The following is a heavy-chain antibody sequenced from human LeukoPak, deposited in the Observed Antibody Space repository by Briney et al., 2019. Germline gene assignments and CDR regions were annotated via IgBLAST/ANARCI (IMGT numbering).Heavy chain of an antibody. J-gene: IGHJ6*02. CDR1: GGSISSSSYY. Sequence: SETLSLTCTVSGGSISSSSYYWGWIRQPPGKGLEWIGSIYYSGSTYYNPSLKSRVTISVDTSKNQFSLRLSSVTAADTAVYYCARRDSGSYAGMDVWGQGTTVTVSS. CDR2: IYYSGST. V-gene: IGHV4-39*07. D-gene: IGHD1-26*01. CDR3: ARRDSGSYAGMDV.